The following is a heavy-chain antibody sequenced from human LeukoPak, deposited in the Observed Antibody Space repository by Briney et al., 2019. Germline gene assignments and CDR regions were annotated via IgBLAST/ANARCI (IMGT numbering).Heavy chain of an antibody. J-gene: IGHJ3*02. D-gene: IGHD4-17*01. CDR1: GFTFSNYW. CDR2: IKQDGGEK. CDR3: ARGQVTTVTRLAAFDI. Sequence: GGSLRLSCAASGFTFSNYWMNWVRQAPGKGLEWVANIKQDGGEKYYVDSVKGRFTISRDNAKNSLYLQMNSLRAEDTAVYYCARGQVTTVTRLAAFDIWGQGSMVTVSS. V-gene: IGHV3-7*04.